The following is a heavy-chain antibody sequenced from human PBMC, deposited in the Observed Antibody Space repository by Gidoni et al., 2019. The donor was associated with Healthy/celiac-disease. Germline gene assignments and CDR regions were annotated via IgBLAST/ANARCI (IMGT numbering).Heavy chain of an antibody. J-gene: IGHJ4*02. CDR1: GGSFSGYY. CDR3: ARVPGIEDY. CDR2: INHSGST. V-gene: IGHV4-34*01. Sequence: QVQLQQWGAGLLKPSETLSLPCAVYGGSFSGYYWSWIRQPPGKGLEWIGEINHSGSTNYNPSLKSRVTISVDTSKNQFSLKLSSVTAADTAVYYCARVPGIEDYWGQGTLVTVSS. D-gene: IGHD6-13*01.